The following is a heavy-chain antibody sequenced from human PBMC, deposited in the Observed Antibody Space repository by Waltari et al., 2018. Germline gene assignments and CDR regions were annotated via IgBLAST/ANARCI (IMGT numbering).Heavy chain of an antibody. CDR3: ASPSLGSGSYWAFDI. V-gene: IGHV3-48*02. CDR2: IGTTSSSI. CDR1: AITFSNYR. Sequence: EVQLVESGGGLVQPGGYLRLSWAASAITFSNYRMHWVRQAPGRGLEWVLYIGTTSSSISYADSVKGRFTISRDNAKNSLYLQMNSLRDEDTAVYYCASPSLGSGSYWAFDIWGQGTMVTVSS. J-gene: IGHJ3*02. D-gene: IGHD3-10*01.